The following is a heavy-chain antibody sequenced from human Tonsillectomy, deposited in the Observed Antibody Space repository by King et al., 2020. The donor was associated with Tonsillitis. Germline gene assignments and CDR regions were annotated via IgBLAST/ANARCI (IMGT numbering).Heavy chain of an antibody. V-gene: IGHV3-30-3*01. J-gene: IGHJ4*02. CDR2: ISYDGSNK. CDR1: GFTFSTYA. CDR3: ARDIGDYGDYVGYFDY. Sequence: VQLVESGRGVVQPGRSLRLSCAASGFTFSTYAMHWVRQAPGKGLEWVAVISYDGSNKYYADSVKGRFTISRDNSKNTLYLQMNSLRAEDTAVYYCARDIGDYGDYVGYFDYWGQGTLVTVSS. D-gene: IGHD4-17*01.